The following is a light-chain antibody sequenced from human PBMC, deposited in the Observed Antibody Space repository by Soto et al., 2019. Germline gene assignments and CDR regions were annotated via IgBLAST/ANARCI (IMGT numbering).Light chain of an antibody. CDR3: QQNYSSPLWT. CDR2: SAS. CDR1: QSISSY. V-gene: IGKV1-39*01. J-gene: IGKJ2*02. Sequence: DIQMTQSPSSLSASVGDRVTLTCRASQSISSYLNWYQQKPRKAPTRLIYSASSFQSGVPSRFSGSGSGTDFTLTISILQPEDVATEFCQQNYSSPLWTFGQGTKLEIK.